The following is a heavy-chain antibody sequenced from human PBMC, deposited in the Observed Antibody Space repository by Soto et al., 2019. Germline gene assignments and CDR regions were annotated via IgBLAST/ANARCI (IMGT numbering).Heavy chain of an antibody. CDR3: ARGGRHDGDPFDY. D-gene: IGHD4-17*01. CDR2: IYYSGST. CDR1: GGSVSSGSYY. V-gene: IGHV4-61*01. J-gene: IGHJ4*02. Sequence: QVQLQESGPGLVKPSETLSLTCTVSGGSVSSGSYYWSWIRQPPGKGLEWIGYIYYSGSTNYNPTLPSRVTISVATSKNQFSLKLSSVTAADTAVYYCARGGRHDGDPFDYWGQGTLVTVSS.